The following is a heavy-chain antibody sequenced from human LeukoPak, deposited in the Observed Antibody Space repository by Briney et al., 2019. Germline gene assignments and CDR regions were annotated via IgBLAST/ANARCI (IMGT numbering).Heavy chain of an antibody. Sequence: SETLSLTXAVYGGSFSGYYWSWIRQPPGKGLEWIGEINHSGSTNYNPSLKSRVTISVDTSKNQFSLKLSSVTAADTAVYYCARKFLRYFDWLLPSTTGYMDVWGKGTTVTVSS. V-gene: IGHV4-34*01. D-gene: IGHD3-9*01. CDR3: ARKFLRYFDWLLPSTTGYMDV. J-gene: IGHJ6*03. CDR2: INHSGST. CDR1: GGSFSGYY.